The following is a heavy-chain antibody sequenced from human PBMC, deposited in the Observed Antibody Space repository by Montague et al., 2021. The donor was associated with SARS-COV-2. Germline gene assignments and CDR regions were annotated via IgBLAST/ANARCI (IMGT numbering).Heavy chain of an antibody. V-gene: IGHV3-7*03. CDR1: GINFGNFW. CDR2: INKDGSEK. CDR3: ARKHGFKD. D-gene: IGHD5-24*01. Sequence: SLRLSCAASGINFGNFWMSWVRQAPGKGLEWVANINKDGSEKYHLESLKGRFTISRDNANSSVFLQMDSLRPDDTAVYYCARKHGFKDWGQGTLVSVSS. J-gene: IGHJ1*01.